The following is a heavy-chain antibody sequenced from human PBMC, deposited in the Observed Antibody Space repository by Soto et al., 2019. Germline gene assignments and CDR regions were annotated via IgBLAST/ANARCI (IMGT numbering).Heavy chain of an antibody. CDR1: GYSFTSYW. V-gene: IGHV5-51*01. J-gene: IGHJ5*02. CDR2: IYPGDSDT. D-gene: IGHD2-15*01. CDR3: ARHPTRYCSGGSCYGGWFDP. Sequence: GESLKISCKGSGYSFTSYWIGWVRQMPGKGLEWMGIIYPGDSDTRYSPSFQGQVTISADKSISTAYLQWSSLKASDTAMYYCARHPTRYCSGGSCYGGWFDPWGQGTLVTVSS.